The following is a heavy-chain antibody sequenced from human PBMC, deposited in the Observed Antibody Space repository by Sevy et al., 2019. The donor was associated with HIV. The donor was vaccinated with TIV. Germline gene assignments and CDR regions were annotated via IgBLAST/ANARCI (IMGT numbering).Heavy chain of an antibody. Sequence: GGSLRLSCAASGFTFSSYAMHWVRQAPGKGLEWVAVISYDGSNKDYADSVKGRFTISRDNSKNTLYLQMNSLRAEDTAVYYCARSGSIAARRNYYYMDVWGKGTTVTVSS. CDR3: ARSGSIAARRNYYYMDV. D-gene: IGHD6-6*01. V-gene: IGHV3-30-3*01. CDR1: GFTFSSYA. CDR2: ISYDGSNK. J-gene: IGHJ6*03.